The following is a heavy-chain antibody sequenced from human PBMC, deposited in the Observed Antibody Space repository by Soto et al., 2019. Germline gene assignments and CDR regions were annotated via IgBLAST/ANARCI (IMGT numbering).Heavy chain of an antibody. CDR3: AGWGMALLP. Sequence: QVQLVESGGGVVQPGRSLRLSCAASGFTFSSYGMHWVRQAPGKGLEWVAVIWYDGSNKYYADSVKGRFTISRDNSKNALYLQMNSLRGVDTAVYYGAGWGMALLPWGQGTLVTVSS. CDR2: IWYDGSNK. J-gene: IGHJ4*02. D-gene: IGHD3-16*01. V-gene: IGHV3-33*01. CDR1: GFTFSSYG.